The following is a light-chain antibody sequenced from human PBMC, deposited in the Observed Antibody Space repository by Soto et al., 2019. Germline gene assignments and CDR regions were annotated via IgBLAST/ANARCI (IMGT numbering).Light chain of an antibody. Sequence: EILLTQSPATLSVSPGETATLSCRASQSVSSNLAWYQQRPGQAPRLLISGASTRATGIPARFSGSGSGTDFTLTISGLQSEDFAVYYCQQYYNWPPYTFGQGTKLDIK. CDR3: QQYYNWPPYT. CDR2: GAS. V-gene: IGKV3-15*01. CDR1: QSVSSN. J-gene: IGKJ2*01.